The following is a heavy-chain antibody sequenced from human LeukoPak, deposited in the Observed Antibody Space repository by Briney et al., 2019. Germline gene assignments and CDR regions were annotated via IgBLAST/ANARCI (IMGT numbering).Heavy chain of an antibody. CDR1: GGSISSYY. CDR3: ARDLPDNDYGDYLSASPDAFDI. J-gene: IGHJ3*02. D-gene: IGHD4-17*01. Sequence: PSETLSLTCTVSGGSISSYYWSWIRQPAGKGLEWIGYIYYSGSTYYNPSLKSRVTISVDTSKNQFSLKLSSVTAADTAAYYCARDLPDNDYGDYLSASPDAFDIWGQGTMVTISS. CDR2: IYYSGST. V-gene: IGHV4-59*06.